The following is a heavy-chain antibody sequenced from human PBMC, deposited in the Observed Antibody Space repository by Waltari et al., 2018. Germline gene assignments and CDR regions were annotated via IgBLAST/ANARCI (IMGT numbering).Heavy chain of an antibody. CDR3: ATARTRGWVNY. CDR2: VDPEDGET. Sequence: EVQLVQSGAEVKTPGATVKISCQVSGYAFTDYYMYWRQQAPGKGLEWMGLVDPEDGETIYAEKFQGRVTITADTSTDTAYMELSSLRSEDTAVYYCATARTRGWVNYWGQGTLVTVSS. V-gene: IGHV1-69-2*01. J-gene: IGHJ4*02. CDR1: GYAFTDYY. D-gene: IGHD6-19*01.